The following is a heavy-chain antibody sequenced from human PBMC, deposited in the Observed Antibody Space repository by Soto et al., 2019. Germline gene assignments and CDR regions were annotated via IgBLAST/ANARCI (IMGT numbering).Heavy chain of an antibody. CDR1: GYTFTSYG. CDR2: ISAYNGNT. Sequence: GASVKVSCKASGYTFTSYGISWVRQAPGQGLEWMGWISAYNGNTNYAQKLQGRVTMTTDTSTSTAYMEQRSQKSDDTAVYNCASVLGYCISTSCYGPEYYYYGMDVWGQGTTVTVSS. D-gene: IGHD2-2*01. CDR3: ASVLGYCISTSCYGPEYYYYGMDV. J-gene: IGHJ6*02. V-gene: IGHV1-18*01.